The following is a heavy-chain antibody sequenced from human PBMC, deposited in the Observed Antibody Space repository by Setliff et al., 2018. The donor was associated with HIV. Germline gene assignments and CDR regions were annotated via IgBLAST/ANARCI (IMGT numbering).Heavy chain of an antibody. CDR3: ARSGWIQLWFNYYYGMDV. Sequence: ASVKVSCKASGYTFSNYAINWVRQAPGQGLEWMGWMNPNSGNTGYAQKFQGRVTMTRNTSISTAYMELSSLRSEDTAVYYCARSGWIQLWFNYYYGMDVWGQGTTVTVS. CDR2: MNPNSGNT. CDR1: GYTFSNYA. J-gene: IGHJ6*02. D-gene: IGHD5-18*01. V-gene: IGHV1-8*02.